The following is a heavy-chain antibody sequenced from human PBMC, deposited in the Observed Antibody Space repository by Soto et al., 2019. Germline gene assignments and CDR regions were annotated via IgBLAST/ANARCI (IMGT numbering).Heavy chain of an antibody. V-gene: IGHV4-31*03. CDR3: ARDRDSYGFHDY. Sequence: QVQLQESGPGLVKPSQTLSVTCTVSGGSISSGGSYWSWIRQHPGKGLEWIGYIHDSGTTYYNPSLKSRVTISIDTSKKQFSLKLSSVTAADTAVYYLARDRDSYGFHDYWGQGTLVTVSS. D-gene: IGHD5-18*01. CDR1: GGSISSGGSY. J-gene: IGHJ4*02. CDR2: IHDSGTT.